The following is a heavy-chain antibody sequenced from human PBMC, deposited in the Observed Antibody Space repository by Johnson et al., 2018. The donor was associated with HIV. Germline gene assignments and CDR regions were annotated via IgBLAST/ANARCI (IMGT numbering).Heavy chain of an antibody. D-gene: IGHD3-3*01. J-gene: IGHJ3*02. V-gene: IGHV3-30*03. CDR2: ISYDGSNQ. CDR3: AREFARFLEWFQTDGRAFDI. CDR1: GFTFSSHD. Sequence: QVQLVESGGGVVQPGRSLRVSCGASGFTFSSHDMHWVRQAPGKGLEWVAVISYDGSNQYCADSVKGRFTISRDNSKNTLYLQMNSLRAEDTAVYYCAREFARFLEWFQTDGRAFDIWGQGTMVTVSS.